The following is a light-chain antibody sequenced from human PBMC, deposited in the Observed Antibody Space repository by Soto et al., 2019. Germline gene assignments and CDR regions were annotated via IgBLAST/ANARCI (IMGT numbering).Light chain of an antibody. CDR3: SSFTNTSTPVV. J-gene: IGLJ2*01. V-gene: IGLV2-14*01. CDR1: SSDVGRYNY. Sequence: QSALTQPASVSGSPGQSITISCTGTSSDVGRYNYVSWYQQHPGKAPKVMIYDVTYRPSGIANRFSGSKSGNTASLTISGLQADDEADYYCSSFTNTSTPVVFGGGTQLTVL. CDR2: DVT.